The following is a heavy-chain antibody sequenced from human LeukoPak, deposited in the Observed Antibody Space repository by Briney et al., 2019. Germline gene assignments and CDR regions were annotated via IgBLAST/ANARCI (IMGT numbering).Heavy chain of an antibody. CDR1: GGSISSYY. D-gene: IGHD3-3*01. CDR3: ARSPGDYDFWSGYYTGNGLNWFDP. J-gene: IGHJ5*02. Sequence: SETLSLTCTVSGGSISSYYWGWIRQPPGKGLEWIGYIYYSGSTNYNPSLKSRVTISVDTSKNQFSLKLSSVTAADTAVYYCARSPGDYDFWSGYYTGNGLNWFDPWGQGTLVTVSS. CDR2: IYYSGST. V-gene: IGHV4-59*08.